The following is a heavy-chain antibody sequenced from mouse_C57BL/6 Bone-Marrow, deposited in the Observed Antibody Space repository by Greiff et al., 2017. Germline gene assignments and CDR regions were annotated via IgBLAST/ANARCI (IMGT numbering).Heavy chain of an antibody. CDR2: IDPENGDT. D-gene: IGHD1-1*01. CDR1: GFNIKDDY. J-gene: IGHJ1*03. Sequence: VQPQQSGAELVRPGASVKLSCTASGFNIKDDYMHWVKQRPEQGLEWIGWIDPENGDTEYASKFQGKATITADTSSNTAYLQLSSLTSEDTAVYYCTTVHYYGSSHWYFDVWGTGTTVTVSS. V-gene: IGHV14-4*01. CDR3: TTVHYYGSSHWYFDV.